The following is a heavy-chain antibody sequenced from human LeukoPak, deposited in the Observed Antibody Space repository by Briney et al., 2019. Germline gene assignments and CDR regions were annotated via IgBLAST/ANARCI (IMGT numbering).Heavy chain of an antibody. CDR2: ISYDGSNK. D-gene: IGHD5-24*01. J-gene: IGHJ4*02. Sequence: GRSLRLSCAASGFPFSSYGMHWVRQAPGKGLEWVEVISYDGSNKYYADSVKGRFTISRDNSKNTLYLQMNSLRAEDTAVYYCAKGSGYNLYPLGYWGQGTLVTVSS. V-gene: IGHV3-30*18. CDR3: AKGSGYNLYPLGY. CDR1: GFPFSSYG.